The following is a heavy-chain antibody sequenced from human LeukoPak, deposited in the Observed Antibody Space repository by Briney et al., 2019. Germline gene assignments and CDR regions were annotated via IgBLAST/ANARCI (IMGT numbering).Heavy chain of an antibody. D-gene: IGHD3-10*01. CDR1: GFTFSSYA. CDR2: ISGSGGRT. V-gene: IGHV3-23*01. J-gene: IGHJ4*02. CDR3: AKGTAFQWFEYYFVI. Sequence: GGSLRDSCAAPGFTFSSYATSWVCPAPRKGLEWVSVISGSGGRTYYADSVKGRFSISRDNSKNTLYLQINRLTAADTALYYFAKGTAFQWFEYYFVIWGQGTLVTVSS.